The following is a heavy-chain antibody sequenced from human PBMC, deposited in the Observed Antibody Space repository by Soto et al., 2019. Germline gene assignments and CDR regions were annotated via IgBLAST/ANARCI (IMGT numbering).Heavy chain of an antibody. Sequence: QVQLVQSGAEVKKPGSSVKVSCKASGGTFSAYAISWVRQAPGQGLEWMGGIIPIFGTPNYAQKFQGRVTISADESTSTAYMELSSLRSEDTAVYYCARDNLRGRGSGFYGMDVWGQGTTVTVSS. CDR3: ARDNLRGRGSGFYGMDV. CDR2: IIPIFGTP. J-gene: IGHJ6*02. CDR1: GGTFSAYA. D-gene: IGHD1-26*01. V-gene: IGHV1-69*01.